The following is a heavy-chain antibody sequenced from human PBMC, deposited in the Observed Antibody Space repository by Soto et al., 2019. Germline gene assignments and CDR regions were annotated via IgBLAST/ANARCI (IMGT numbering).Heavy chain of an antibody. J-gene: IGHJ5*02. CDR3: ARLDVVHDYVEH. CDR1: GGSFSGYY. Sequence: SETLSLTCAVYGGSFSGYYWSWIRQPPGKGLEWIGYIYNSGSTNFNPSLKSRVTISIDTPKNQFSLKLTSVTAADTAVYYCARLDVVHDYVEHWGLGTLVTVSS. D-gene: IGHD4-17*01. CDR2: IYNSGST. V-gene: IGHV4-34*01.